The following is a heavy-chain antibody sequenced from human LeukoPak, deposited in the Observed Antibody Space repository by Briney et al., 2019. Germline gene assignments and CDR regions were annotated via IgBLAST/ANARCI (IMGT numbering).Heavy chain of an antibody. D-gene: IGHD6-19*01. Sequence: QPGGSLRLSCAASGFTFSSNWMHWVRQGPGKGLVWVSRISTGGSSTTYADSAKGRFTISRDNAKNTLYLQMNSLRAEDTAVYYCSRASSSVPNLLDYWGQGTLVTVSS. J-gene: IGHJ4*02. V-gene: IGHV3-74*01. CDR2: ISTGGSST. CDR1: GFTFSSNW. CDR3: SRASSSVPNLLDY.